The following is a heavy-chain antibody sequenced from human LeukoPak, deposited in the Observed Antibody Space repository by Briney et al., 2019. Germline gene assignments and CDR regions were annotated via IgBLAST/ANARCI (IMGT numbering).Heavy chain of an antibody. Sequence: GGSLRLSCAASGFTFDDYGMSWVRQAPGKGLEWVSGINWNGGSTGYADSVKGRFTISRDNAKNSLYLQMNSLRAEDTALYYCARDFGGGYYYGSGSYYPYYFDYWGQGTLVTVSS. CDR1: GFTFDDYG. CDR2: INWNGGST. J-gene: IGHJ4*02. V-gene: IGHV3-20*04. D-gene: IGHD3-10*01. CDR3: ARDFGGGYYYGSGSYYPYYFDY.